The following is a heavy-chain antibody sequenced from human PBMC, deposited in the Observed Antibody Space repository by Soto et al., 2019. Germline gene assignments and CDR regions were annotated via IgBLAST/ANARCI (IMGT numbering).Heavy chain of an antibody. D-gene: IGHD6-19*01. CDR2: TYYRSKLYN. CDR3: ARDSSGFHWYFDL. J-gene: IGHJ2*01. CDR1: GDSVSSATAT. V-gene: IGHV6-1*01. Sequence: SQTLSLTCAISGDSVSSATATWSWIRQSPSRGLEWLGRTYYRSKLYNDYAVSVKSRIAITPDTSKNHFSLQLSSVTPEDTAVYFCARDSSGFHWYFDLWGRGTLVTVSS.